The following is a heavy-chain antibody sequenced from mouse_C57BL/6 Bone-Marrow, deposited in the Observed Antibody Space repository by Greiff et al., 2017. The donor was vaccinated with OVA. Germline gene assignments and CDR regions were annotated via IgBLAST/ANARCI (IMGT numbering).Heavy chain of an antibody. D-gene: IGHD2-5*01. CDR2: INPNNGGT. Sequence: VHVKQSGPELVKPGASVKISCKASGYTFTDYYMNWVKQSHGKSLEWIGDINPNNGGTSYNQKFKGKATLTVDKSSSTAYMELRSLTSEDSAVYYCARSYYSNYWFAYWGQGTLVTVSA. V-gene: IGHV1-26*01. CDR3: ARSYYSNYWFAY. CDR1: GYTFTDYY. J-gene: IGHJ3*01.